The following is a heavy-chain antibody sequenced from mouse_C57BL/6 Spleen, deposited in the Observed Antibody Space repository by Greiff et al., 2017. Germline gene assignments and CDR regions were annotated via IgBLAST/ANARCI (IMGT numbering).Heavy chain of an antibody. CDR1: GYTFTDYT. CDR2: IYPRDGST. D-gene: IGHD2-4*01. J-gene: IGHJ4*01. Sequence: VQLQQSDAELVKPGASVKISCKVSGYTFTDYTIHWMKQRPEQGLEWIGYIYPRDGSTKYNEKFKGKATLTADKSSSTAYMQLNSLTSEDSAVYFCAREEIYYDYDDGNYYAMDYWGQGTSVTVSS. CDR3: AREEIYYDYDDGNYYAMDY. V-gene: IGHV1-78*01.